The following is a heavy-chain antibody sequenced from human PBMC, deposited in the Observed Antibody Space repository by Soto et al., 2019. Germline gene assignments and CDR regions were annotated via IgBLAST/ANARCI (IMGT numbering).Heavy chain of an antibody. CDR3: ARDAVHQRYYGDYRKNDY. CDR1: GYTFTSYG. CDR2: ISAYNGNT. J-gene: IGHJ4*02. Sequence: WASVKVSCKASGYTFTSYGISWVRQAPGQGLEWMGWISAYNGNTNYAQKLQGRVTMTTDTSTSTAYMELRSLRSDDTAVYYCARDAVHQRYYGDYRKNDYWGQGTLVTVSS. V-gene: IGHV1-18*01. D-gene: IGHD4-17*01.